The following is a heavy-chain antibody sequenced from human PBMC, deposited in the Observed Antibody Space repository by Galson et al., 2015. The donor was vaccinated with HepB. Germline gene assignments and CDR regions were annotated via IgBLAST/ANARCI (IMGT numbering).Heavy chain of an antibody. J-gene: IGHJ6*02. Sequence: SLRLSCAASGFTFSSYSMNWVRQAPGKGLEWVSYISSSSSTVYYADSVKGRFTISRDNAKNSLYLQMNSLRAEDTAVYYCAGRKLRYFDPTKTPLYYGMDVWGQGTTVTVSS. D-gene: IGHD3-9*01. CDR2: ISSSSSTV. CDR3: AGRKLRYFDPTKTPLYYGMDV. CDR1: GFTFSSYS. V-gene: IGHV3-48*01.